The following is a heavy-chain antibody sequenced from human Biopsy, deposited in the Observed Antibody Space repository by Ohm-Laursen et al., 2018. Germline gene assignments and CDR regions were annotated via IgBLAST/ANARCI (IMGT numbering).Heavy chain of an antibody. CDR3: ATKLTGYFHH. Sequence: SSVKVSCNVPGGTFGNYGVNWVRQAPGQGLEWLGGNIPILGTGNYAQKFQDRVTVAADTSTSTATMELRSLRSDDTAVYYCATKLTGYFHHWGQGILVIVSS. J-gene: IGHJ1*01. CDR1: GGTFGNYG. V-gene: IGHV1-69*06. CDR2: NIPILGTG. D-gene: IGHD3-9*01.